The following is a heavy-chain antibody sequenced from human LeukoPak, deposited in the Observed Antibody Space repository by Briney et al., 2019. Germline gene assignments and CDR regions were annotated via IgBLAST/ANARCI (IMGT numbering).Heavy chain of an antibody. CDR3: ARHIGYCSGGSCYSGYNWFDP. Sequence: SETLSLTCAVYGGSFSGYYWSWIRQPPGKGLEWIGEINHSGSTNYSPSLKSRVTISVDTSKNQFSLKLSSVTAADTAVYYCARHIGYCSGGSCYSGYNWFDPWGQGTLVTVSS. CDR1: GGSFSGYY. D-gene: IGHD2-15*01. J-gene: IGHJ5*02. CDR2: INHSGST. V-gene: IGHV4-34*01.